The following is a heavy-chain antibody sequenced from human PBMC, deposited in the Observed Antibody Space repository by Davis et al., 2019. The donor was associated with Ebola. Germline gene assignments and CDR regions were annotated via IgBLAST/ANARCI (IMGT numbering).Heavy chain of an antibody. D-gene: IGHD2-2*01. CDR3: ARETPISSRSDW. CDR1: GFAFSNYN. J-gene: IGHJ4*02. Sequence: PGGSLRLSCTASGFAFSNYNMNWVRQAPGKGLEWVSSITTNGWSTYYADSVKGRFIISRDNAKNSLFLQMHSLRGDDTAVYFCARETPISSRSDWWGQETLVTVSS. CDR2: ITTNGWST. V-gene: IGHV3-48*01.